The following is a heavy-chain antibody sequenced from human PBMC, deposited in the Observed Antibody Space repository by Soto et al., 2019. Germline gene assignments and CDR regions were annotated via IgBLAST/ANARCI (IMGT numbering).Heavy chain of an antibody. Sequence: EVQLVESGGGLVQPGGSLRLSCAASGFTFSSYWMHWVRQAPGKGLVWVSRINSDGSSTSYADSVKDRFTISRDNAKNTLYLQMISLRAEDTAVYYCARDQRRWEGSGWPLYFDYWGQGTLVTVSS. CDR1: GFTFSSYW. D-gene: IGHD6-19*01. V-gene: IGHV3-74*01. CDR3: ARDQRRWEGSGWPLYFDY. CDR2: INSDGSST. J-gene: IGHJ4*02.